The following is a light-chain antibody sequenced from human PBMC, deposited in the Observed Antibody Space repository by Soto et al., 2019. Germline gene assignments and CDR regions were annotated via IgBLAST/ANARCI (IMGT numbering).Light chain of an antibody. CDR2: DAS. Sequence: IQLTQSPSSLSASVGDRVTITCRARQDIGSALSWYQQRPGKAPNLLLYDASNLEARVPSMFSGSAYGTDFTLTITSVRPEDFANYCCQQYKSDPYTFGQGTKLEIK. V-gene: IGKV1-13*02. CDR3: QQYKSDPYT. J-gene: IGKJ2*01. CDR1: QDIGSA.